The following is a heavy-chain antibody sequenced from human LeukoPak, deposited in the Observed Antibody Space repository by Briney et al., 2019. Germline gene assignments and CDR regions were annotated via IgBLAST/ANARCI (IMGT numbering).Heavy chain of an antibody. J-gene: IGHJ4*02. D-gene: IGHD3-10*01. CDR2: SRDKGNSYTT. Sequence: PGGSLRLSCAASGFTFSDHYIDWVRQAPGKGLEWVGRSRDKGNSYTTAYAASVRGRFTISRDDSKNSLYLQMNSLKIEDTAVYYCTLEKELWFGELLNSYWGQGTLVTVSS. V-gene: IGHV3-72*01. CDR3: TLEKELWFGELLNSY. CDR1: GFTFSDHY.